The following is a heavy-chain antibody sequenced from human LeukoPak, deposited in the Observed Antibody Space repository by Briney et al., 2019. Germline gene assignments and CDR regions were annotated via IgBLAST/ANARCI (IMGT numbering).Heavy chain of an antibody. J-gene: IGHJ4*02. CDR2: ISGRGDNT. Sequence: GGSLRLSCAASGFTFSSYAMSWVRRAPGKGLKWVSGISGRGDNTYYAESVKGRFTISRDNSKNTVSLQMNSLRVEDTAVYYCTRDHITSWQIDFWGQGTMVTVSS. D-gene: IGHD2-2*01. CDR3: TRDHITSWQIDF. V-gene: IGHV3-23*01. CDR1: GFTFSSYA.